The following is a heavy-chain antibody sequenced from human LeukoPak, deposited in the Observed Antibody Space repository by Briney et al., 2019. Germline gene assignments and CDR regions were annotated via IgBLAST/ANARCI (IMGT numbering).Heavy chain of an antibody. CDR2: IYPGDSDT. Sequence: XXXGWGRXXXGKGXXXXXIIYPGDSDTRDSTSLQGQVTISAGKSNRTAYLQWSSLKASDTAMYYCARFPGGGWYEFDYWGQGTLVTVSS. V-gene: IGHV5-51*01. CDR1: XX. D-gene: IGHD6-19*01. CDR3: ARFPGGGWYEFDY. J-gene: IGHJ4*02.